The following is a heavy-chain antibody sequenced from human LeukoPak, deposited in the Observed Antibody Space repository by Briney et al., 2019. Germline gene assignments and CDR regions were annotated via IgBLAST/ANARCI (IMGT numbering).Heavy chain of an antibody. Sequence: PSETLSLTCTVSGGSISSSSYYWGWIRQPPGKGLEWIGSIYYSGSTYYNPSLKSRVTISVDTSKNQFSLKLSSVTAADTAVYYCARQIGWKIEYFQHWGQGTLVTVSS. V-gene: IGHV4-39*01. CDR2: IYYSGST. CDR1: GGSISSSSYY. J-gene: IGHJ1*01. CDR3: ARQIGWKIEYFQH. D-gene: IGHD1-1*01.